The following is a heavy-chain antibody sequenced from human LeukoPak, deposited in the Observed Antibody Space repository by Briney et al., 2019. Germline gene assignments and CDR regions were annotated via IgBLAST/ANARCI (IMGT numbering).Heavy chain of an antibody. CDR2: ISSSSSYI. J-gene: IGHJ4*02. CDR1: GFTFSSYS. V-gene: IGHV3-21*01. Sequence: GGSLRLSCAASGFTFSSYSMNWVRQAPGKGLEWVSSISSSSSYIYYADSVKGRFTISRDNAKNSLYLQMNSLRAEDTAVYYXXXXXGXYDSSGYPDYWGQGTLVTVSS. D-gene: IGHD3-22*01. CDR3: XXXXGXYDSSGYPDY.